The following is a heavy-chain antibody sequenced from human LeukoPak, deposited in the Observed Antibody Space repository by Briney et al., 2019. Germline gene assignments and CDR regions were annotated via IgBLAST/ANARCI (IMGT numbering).Heavy chain of an antibody. CDR2: TYYRSKWYS. CDR3: ARDYWNNVHYYFDY. Sequence: SQTLSLTCAISGDSVSSNTSAWNWIRQSPSRGLEWLGRTYYRSKWYSDYAVSVKSRITINPDTSKNQFSLQLDSVTPEDAAVYYCARDYWNNVHYYFDYWGEGTLVTVSS. V-gene: IGHV6-1*01. CDR1: GDSVSSNTSA. D-gene: IGHD1/OR15-1a*01. J-gene: IGHJ4*02.